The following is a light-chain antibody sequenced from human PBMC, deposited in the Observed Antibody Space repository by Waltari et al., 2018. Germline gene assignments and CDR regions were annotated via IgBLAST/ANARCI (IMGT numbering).Light chain of an antibody. J-gene: IGLJ3*02. Sequence: QSALTQPASVSGSPGQSITISCTGTSSDVRGYNYVSWYQQHPGKAPKLMIYDVTRRPSGVSIRFSGSKSGNTASLTISVLQAEDEADFYYSSYTSSSTWVFGGGTKLTVL. CDR1: SSDVRGYNY. CDR3: SSYTSSSTWV. V-gene: IGLV2-14*01. CDR2: DVT.